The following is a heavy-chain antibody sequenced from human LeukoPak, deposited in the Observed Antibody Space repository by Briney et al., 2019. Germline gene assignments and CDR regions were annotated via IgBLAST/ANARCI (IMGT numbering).Heavy chain of an antibody. J-gene: IGHJ4*02. CDR1: GFTVNSNY. Sequence: GGSLRLSCAASGFTVNSNYMSWVRQAPGKGLEWVSIIYASGSIFYADSVKGRFTISRDDSKNTLHLQMNSLRDEDTAVYYCAREASSSGWCYLDYWGRGTLVTVSS. D-gene: IGHD6-19*01. CDR3: AREASSSGWCYLDY. CDR2: IYASGSI. V-gene: IGHV3-66*01.